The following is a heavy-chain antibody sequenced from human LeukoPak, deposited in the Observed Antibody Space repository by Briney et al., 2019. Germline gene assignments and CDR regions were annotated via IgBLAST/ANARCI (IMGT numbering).Heavy chain of an antibody. D-gene: IGHD1-26*01. CDR2: ISSNGGST. CDR3: ARARGSFRPYYFDY. J-gene: IGHJ4*02. CDR1: GFSFSSYA. V-gene: IGHV3-64*01. Sequence: PGGSLRLSCAASGFSFSSYAMHWVRQAPGKGLEYVPAISSNGGSTYYANSVKDRFTISRDDSKNALYLQMGSLRAEDMAVYYCARARGSFRPYYFDYWGQGTLVTVSS.